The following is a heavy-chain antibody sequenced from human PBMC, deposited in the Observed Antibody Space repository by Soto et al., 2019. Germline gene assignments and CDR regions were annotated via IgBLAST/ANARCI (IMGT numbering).Heavy chain of an antibody. CDR2: ISAYNGNT. J-gene: IGHJ4*02. V-gene: IGHV1-18*01. CDR3: AREGPDYDILTGDFDY. Sequence: ASVKVSCTASGYTFTSYGISWVRQAPGQGLEWMGWISAYNGNTNYAQKLQGRVTMTTDTSTSTAYMELRSLRSDDTAVYYCAREGPDYDILTGDFDYWGQGTLVTVSS. D-gene: IGHD3-9*01. CDR1: GYTFTSYG.